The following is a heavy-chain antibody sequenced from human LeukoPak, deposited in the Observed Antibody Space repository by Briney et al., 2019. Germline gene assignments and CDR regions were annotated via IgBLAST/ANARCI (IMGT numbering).Heavy chain of an antibody. CDR3: ARVMGDSSGYRFDY. Sequence: ASVKVSCKASGYTFTSYDINWVRQATGQGLEWMGWMNPNSGNTGYAQKFQGRVTMTRNTSISTAYMELRSLRSDDTAVYYCARVMGDSSGYRFDYWGQGTLVTVSS. V-gene: IGHV1-8*01. CDR1: GYTFTSYD. J-gene: IGHJ4*02. D-gene: IGHD3-22*01. CDR2: MNPNSGNT.